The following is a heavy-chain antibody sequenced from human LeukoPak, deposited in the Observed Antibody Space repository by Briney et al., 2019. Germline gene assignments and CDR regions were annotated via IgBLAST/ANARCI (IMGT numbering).Heavy chain of an antibody. V-gene: IGHV3-21*01. D-gene: IGHD3-22*01. J-gene: IGHJ4*02. CDR2: ISSSSSYI. CDR1: GFTFSSYS. CDR3: ARGVYDSSGYYFRWYYFDY. Sequence: PGGSLRLSCAASGFTFSSYSMNWVRQAPGKGLGWVSSISSSSSYIYYADSVKGRFTISRDNAKNSLYLQMNSLSAEDTAVYYCARGVYDSSGYYFRWYYFDYWGQGTLVTVSS.